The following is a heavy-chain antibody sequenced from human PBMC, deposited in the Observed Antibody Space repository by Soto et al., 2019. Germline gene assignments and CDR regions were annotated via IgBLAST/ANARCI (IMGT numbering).Heavy chain of an antibody. V-gene: IGHV1-3*01. CDR3: ARVRTYCGGGSCYGDAFDI. D-gene: IGHD2-15*01. J-gene: IGHJ3*02. Sequence: KFRGRVTITRDTSASTAYMELSSLRSEDTAVYYCARVRTYCGGGSCYGDAFDIWGQGTMVTVSS.